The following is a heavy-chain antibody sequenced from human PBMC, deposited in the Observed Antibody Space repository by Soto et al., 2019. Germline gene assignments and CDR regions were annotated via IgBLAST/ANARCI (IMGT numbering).Heavy chain of an antibody. CDR2: ISDSGGTT. Sequence: PGGSLRLSCAASGFTFSSCAMTWVRQAPGMGLQWVSAISDSGGTTHYADSVRGRFTISRDNSKNTLYLQLNGLEAEDTAIYYCAKDKPAAGSQWLVPIWGRGTLVTVSS. CDR3: AKDKPAAGSQWLVPI. V-gene: IGHV3-23*01. D-gene: IGHD6-19*01. CDR1: GFTFSSCA. J-gene: IGHJ4*02.